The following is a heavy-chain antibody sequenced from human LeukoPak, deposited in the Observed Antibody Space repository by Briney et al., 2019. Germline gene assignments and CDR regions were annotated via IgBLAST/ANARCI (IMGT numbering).Heavy chain of an antibody. V-gene: IGHV3-48*02. CDR2: ISSSSSTI. CDR1: GFTFSSYS. Sequence: GGSPRLSCAASGFTFSSYSMNWVRQAPGKGLEWVSYISSSSSTIYYADSVKGRFTISRDNAKNSLYLQMNSLRDEDTAVYYCARERLYSSNWFDLWGQGTLVTVSS. CDR3: ARERLYSSNWFDL. D-gene: IGHD6-13*01. J-gene: IGHJ5*02.